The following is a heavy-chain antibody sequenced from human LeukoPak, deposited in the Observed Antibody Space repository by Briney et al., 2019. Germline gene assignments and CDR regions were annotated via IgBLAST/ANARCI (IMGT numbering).Heavy chain of an antibody. Sequence: ASVKVSCKASGYTFTSYGISWVRQAPGQGLEWMGWISAYNGNTNYAQKLQGRVTITADESTSTAYMELSSLRSEDTAVYYCARGGGLTTVTTGDYWGQGTLVTVSS. CDR3: ARGGGLTTVTTGDY. CDR1: GYTFTSYG. D-gene: IGHD4-17*01. V-gene: IGHV1-18*01. CDR2: ISAYNGNT. J-gene: IGHJ4*02.